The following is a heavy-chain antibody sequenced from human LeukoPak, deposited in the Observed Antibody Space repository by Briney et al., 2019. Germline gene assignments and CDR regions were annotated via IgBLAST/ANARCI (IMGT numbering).Heavy chain of an antibody. D-gene: IGHD3-9*01. V-gene: IGHV4-39*07. CDR1: GGSITSSSYH. CDR2: IYYSGRI. CDR3: ARDSGWYDILPGYSSPYFDY. Sequence: SETLSLTCTVSGGSITSSSYHWGWIRQPPGKGVEWVGNIYYSGRIYYNPSLKSRVTISVDTSKNQFSLKLNSVTAADTAVYFCARDSGWYDILPGYSSPYFDYWGQGTLVTVSS. J-gene: IGHJ4*02.